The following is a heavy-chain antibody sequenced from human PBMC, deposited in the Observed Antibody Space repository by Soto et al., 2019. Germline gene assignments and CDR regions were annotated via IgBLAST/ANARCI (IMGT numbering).Heavy chain of an antibody. J-gene: IGHJ4*02. V-gene: IGHV1-69*13. CDR3: ACDVDTVMGPIRYYFDY. Sequence: SVKVSCKASGGTFSSYAITWVRQAPGQGLEWMGGIIPIFGTANYAQKFQGRVTITADASTSTAYMELSSLRSEDTAVYYCACDVDTVMGPIRYYFDYRGQGTLVPVSS. D-gene: IGHD5-18*01. CDR2: IIPIFGTA. CDR1: GGTFSSYA.